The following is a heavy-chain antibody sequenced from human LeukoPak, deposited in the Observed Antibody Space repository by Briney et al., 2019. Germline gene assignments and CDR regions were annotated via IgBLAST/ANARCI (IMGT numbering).Heavy chain of an antibody. CDR3: ASTTTVVTY. CDR1: GGSFSGYY. D-gene: IGHD4-23*01. J-gene: IGHJ4*02. Sequence: PSETLSLTCAVYGGSFSGYYWSWIRQPPGKGLEWIGEINHSGSTNYNPSLKSRVTISVDTSKNQFSLKLSSVTAADTAVYYCASTTTVVTYWGQGTLVTVSS. V-gene: IGHV4-34*01. CDR2: INHSGST.